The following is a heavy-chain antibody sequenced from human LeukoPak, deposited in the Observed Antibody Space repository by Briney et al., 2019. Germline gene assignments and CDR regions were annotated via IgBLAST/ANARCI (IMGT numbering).Heavy chain of an antibody. CDR1: GYTFTSYD. V-gene: IGHV1-8*01. CDR3: ARALGRRVVVAATTAY. Sequence: ASVNVSCKPSGYTFTSYDINWVRQAAGQGREWMGWMNPNSGNTGYAQKFKGRVTMTRNTSISTAYMELSSLRSEDTAVYYCARALGRRVVVAATTAYWGQGTLVTVSS. D-gene: IGHD2-15*01. CDR2: MNPNSGNT. J-gene: IGHJ4*02.